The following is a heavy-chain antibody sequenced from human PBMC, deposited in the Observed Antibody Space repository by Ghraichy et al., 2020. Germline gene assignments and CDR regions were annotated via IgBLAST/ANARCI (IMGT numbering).Heavy chain of an antibody. D-gene: IGHD6-19*01. CDR3: ARDSIAVAEADY. V-gene: IGHV4-34*01. CDR2: INHSGST. Sequence: SETLSLTCAVYGGSFSGYSWSWIRQPPGKGLEWIGEINHSGSTNYNPSLKSRVSISLDTSKNQFSLKLSSVTAADTAVYYCARDSIAVAEADYWGQGTLVTVSS. CDR1: GGSFSGYS. J-gene: IGHJ4*02.